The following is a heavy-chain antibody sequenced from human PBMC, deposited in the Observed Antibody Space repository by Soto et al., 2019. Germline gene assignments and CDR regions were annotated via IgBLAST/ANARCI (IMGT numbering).Heavy chain of an antibody. Sequence: GGSLRLSCAASGFTFSSYAMSWVRQAPGKGLEWVSAISGSGGSTYYADSVKGRFTISRDNSKNTLYLQMNSLRAEDTAVYYCAKALNYYGSGSYYYYYGMDVWGQGTTVTV. D-gene: IGHD3-10*01. CDR2: ISGSGGST. CDR3: AKALNYYGSGSYYYYYGMDV. J-gene: IGHJ6*02. V-gene: IGHV3-23*01. CDR1: GFTFSSYA.